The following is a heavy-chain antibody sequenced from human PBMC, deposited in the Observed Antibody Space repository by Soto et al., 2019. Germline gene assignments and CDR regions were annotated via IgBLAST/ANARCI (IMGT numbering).Heavy chain of an antibody. D-gene: IGHD3-10*01. Sequence: ASVKVSCKASGYSFTNNDVTWVRQATGQGLEWMGWMNPGSGDTGYAQKFQGRVTMTRDISIATAYMELSSLRSDDTAVYYCARDLRYYPFDYWGQGTLVTVSS. CDR2: MNPGSGDT. V-gene: IGHV1-8*01. CDR1: GYSFTNND. J-gene: IGHJ4*02. CDR3: ARDLRYYPFDY.